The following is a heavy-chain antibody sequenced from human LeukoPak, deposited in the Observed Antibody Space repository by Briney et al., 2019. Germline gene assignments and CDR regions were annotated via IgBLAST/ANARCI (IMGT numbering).Heavy chain of an antibody. CDR1: GYTFTSYG. CDR2: MNPNSGNT. V-gene: IGHV1-8*03. Sequence: ASVKVSCKASGYTFTSYGISWGRQATGQGLEWMGWMNPNSGNTGYAQKFQGRVTITRNTSISTAYMELTSLRSEDTAVYYCARAIGGYGSWFDPWGQGTLVTVSS. D-gene: IGHD3-16*01. CDR3: ARAIGGYGSWFDP. J-gene: IGHJ5*02.